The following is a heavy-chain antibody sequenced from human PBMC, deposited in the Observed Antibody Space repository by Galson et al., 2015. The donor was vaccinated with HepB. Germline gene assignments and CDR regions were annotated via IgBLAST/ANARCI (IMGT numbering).Heavy chain of an antibody. J-gene: IGHJ4*02. D-gene: IGHD2-2*01. CDR2: ITSKANNYAT. V-gene: IGHV3-73*01. CDR3: TRSRDY. CDR1: GFTFSGSA. Sequence: SLRLSCAASGFTFSGSAMHWVRQASGKGLEWVGGITSKANNYATAYAASVKGRFTISRDDSKKTAYLQMNSLKTADTAVYYCTRSRDYWGQGTMVTVSS.